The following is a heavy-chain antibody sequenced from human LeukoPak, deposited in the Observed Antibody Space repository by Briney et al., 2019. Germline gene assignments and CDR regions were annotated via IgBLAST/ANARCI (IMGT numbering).Heavy chain of an antibody. D-gene: IGHD6-6*01. Sequence: SDTLSLTCAVSGYSISSSNWWGWIRQPPGKGLEWFGYIYYSGSTYYNPSLKSRVTMSVDTSKNQFSLKLSSVTAVDTAVYYCARRRGAARHGGFDYWGQGTLVTVSS. CDR2: IYYSGST. V-gene: IGHV4-28*01. J-gene: IGHJ4*02. CDR3: ARRRGAARHGGFDY. CDR1: GYSISSSNW.